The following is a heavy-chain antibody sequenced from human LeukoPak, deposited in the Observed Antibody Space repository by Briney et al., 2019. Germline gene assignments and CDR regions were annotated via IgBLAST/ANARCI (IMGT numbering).Heavy chain of an antibody. V-gene: IGHV3-9*01. CDR1: GFTFDDYA. D-gene: IGHD2-2*02. J-gene: IGHJ4*02. CDR2: ISWNSGSI. CDR3: AKAYCSSTSCYNGYFDY. Sequence: GGSLRLSCAASGFTFDDYAMHWVRQAPGKGLEWVSGISWNSGSIGYADSVKGRFTISRDNAKNSLYLQMNSLRAEDTALYYCAKAYCSSTSCYNGYFDYWGQGNLVTVSS.